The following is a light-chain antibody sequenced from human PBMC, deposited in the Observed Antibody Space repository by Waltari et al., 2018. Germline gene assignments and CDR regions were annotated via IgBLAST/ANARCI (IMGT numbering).Light chain of an antibody. J-gene: IGKJ4*01. CDR3: EQDITWPLS. CDR1: QSIGTC. Sequence: DIQMTQSPSTLSASVGDGVTITCRASQSIGTCLAWYQQKPGEAPKLLIDWTSRLQGGVPSRFSGSGSGTECTLTVSSLQPDDFASYYCEQDITWPLSFGGGTKVELK. CDR2: WTS. V-gene: IGKV1-5*03.